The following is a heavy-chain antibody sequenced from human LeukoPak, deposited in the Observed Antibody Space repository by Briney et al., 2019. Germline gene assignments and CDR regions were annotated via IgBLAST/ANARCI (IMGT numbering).Heavy chain of an antibody. CDR1: GDSISSSHYY. CDR2: IYSGGET. CDR3: VRDYSNFVQGD. D-gene: IGHD4-11*01. V-gene: IGHV4-39*02. J-gene: IGHJ4*02. Sequence: SETLSLTCAVSGDSISSSHYYWGWIRQSPGKGLEWIGSIYSGGETHYNPSLNSRVTIFLDTSKNRFSLNLISVTATDTAVYYCVRDYSNFVQGDWGQGTLVTVSS.